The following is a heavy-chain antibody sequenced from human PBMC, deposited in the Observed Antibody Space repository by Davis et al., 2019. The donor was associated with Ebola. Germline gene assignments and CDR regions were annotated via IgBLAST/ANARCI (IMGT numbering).Heavy chain of an antibody. CDR2: ISSVGSNK. CDR3: ARDGMIEGKFDY. Sequence: PGGSLRPSCPPSGFTFRSYGMHWVRQAPGKGLEWVATISSVGSNKFYADSVKGRFTISRDNSKNTLYLQMNSLRAEDTAVYYCARDGMIEGKFDYWGQGTLVTVSS. CDR1: GFTFRSYG. J-gene: IGHJ4*02. D-gene: IGHD1-26*01. V-gene: IGHV3-30*03.